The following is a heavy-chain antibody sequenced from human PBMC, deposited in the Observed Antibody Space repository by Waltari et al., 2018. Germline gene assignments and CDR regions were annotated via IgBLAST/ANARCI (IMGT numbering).Heavy chain of an antibody. CDR3: ARGRPVLVIAIADY. Sequence: QVQLVESGGGVVQPGRSLRLSCAASGFTFYDYTMHWVRQAPGKGVEWGALISSDGSSKYYAGSVKGRFTISRDNSNNKLYLQMESLRAEDTAVYYCARGRPVLVIAIADYWGQGTQVTVSS. D-gene: IGHD2-21*01. CDR2: ISSDGSSK. CDR1: GFTFYDYT. J-gene: IGHJ4*02. V-gene: IGHV3-30*04.